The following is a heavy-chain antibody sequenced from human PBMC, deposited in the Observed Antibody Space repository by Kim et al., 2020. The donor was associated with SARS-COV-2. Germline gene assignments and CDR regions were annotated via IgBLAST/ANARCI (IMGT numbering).Heavy chain of an antibody. Sequence: GGSLRLSCAASGFTLSNNVMSWVRQAPGRGLEWVSTIRSRASAETTYYADSVNGRFTISRDISKNTLYLELNSLRADDTDLYYCAKDRGGSDWRVFDSWGEGTLDTVSS. CDR3: AKDRGGSDWRVFDS. D-gene: IGHD2-21*02. J-gene: IGHJ4*02. V-gene: IGHV3-23*01. CDR2: IRSRASAETT. CDR1: GFTLSNNV.